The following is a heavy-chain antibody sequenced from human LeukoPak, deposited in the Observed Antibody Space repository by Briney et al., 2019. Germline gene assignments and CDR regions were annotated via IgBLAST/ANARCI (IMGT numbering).Heavy chain of an antibody. D-gene: IGHD3-22*01. CDR2: IYSSGST. Sequence: TSETLSLTCTVSGGSISSGSYYWSWIRQPGGKGLEWIGRIYSSGSTNYNPSLKSRVTISVDTSKNQFSLKLSSVTAADTAVYYCARSPLYYDSSGYYGRDYWGQGTLVTVSS. CDR3: ARSPLYYDSSGYYGRDY. V-gene: IGHV4-61*02. J-gene: IGHJ4*02. CDR1: GGSISSGSYY.